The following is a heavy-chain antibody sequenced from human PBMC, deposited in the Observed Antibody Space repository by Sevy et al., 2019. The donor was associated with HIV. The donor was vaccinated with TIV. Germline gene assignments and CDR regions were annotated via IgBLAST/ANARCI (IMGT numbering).Heavy chain of an antibody. V-gene: IGHV3-30*18. CDR2: ISYDESTQ. Sequence: GGSLRLSCEVSGFTLSTHVMYWVRQAPGKGLEWVAGISYDESTQYYGDSVKGRFTVSRDNSKNTLFLQMHSLRPEDTAVYYCAKDPRPYGENVEGFDFWGQGTLVTVSS. CDR3: AKDPRPYGENVEGFDF. J-gene: IGHJ4*02. D-gene: IGHD4-17*01. CDR1: GFTLSTHV.